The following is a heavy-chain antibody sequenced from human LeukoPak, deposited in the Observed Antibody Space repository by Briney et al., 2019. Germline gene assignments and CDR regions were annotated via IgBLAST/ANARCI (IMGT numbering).Heavy chain of an antibody. V-gene: IGHV1-24*01. J-gene: IGHJ4*02. D-gene: IGHD3-22*01. CDR2: FDPEDGET. CDR3: ATLPYYYDSSGYYW. Sequence: ASVKVSCKVSGYTLTELSMHWVRQAPGKGLEWVGGFDPEDGETIYAQKFQDRVTMTEDTSTDTAYMELSSLRSEDTAVYYCATLPYYYDSSGYYWWGQGTLVTVSS. CDR1: GYTLTELS.